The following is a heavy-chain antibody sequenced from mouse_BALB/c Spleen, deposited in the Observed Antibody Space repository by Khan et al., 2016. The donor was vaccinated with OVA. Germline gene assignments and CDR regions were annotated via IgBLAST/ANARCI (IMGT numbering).Heavy chain of an antibody. Sequence: EVQLQESGPGLVKPSQSLSLTCTVTGYSITSDYAWNWIRQFPGNKLEWMGYISYSGSTSYNPSLKSRISITRDTSKNQFFLQLNSVTSEDTAANYCARLGPGFTYWGQGTLVTVSA. V-gene: IGHV3-2*02. CDR2: ISYSGST. CDR1: GYSITSDYA. CDR3: ARLGPGFTY. D-gene: IGHD4-1*01. J-gene: IGHJ3*01.